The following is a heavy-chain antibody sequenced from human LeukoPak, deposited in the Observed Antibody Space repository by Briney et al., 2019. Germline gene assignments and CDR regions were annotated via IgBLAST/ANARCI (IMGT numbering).Heavy chain of an antibody. D-gene: IGHD3-22*01. CDR3: ARRGAYDSSGYYQQGGFDY. J-gene: IGHJ4*02. CDR1: GGSISSYY. V-gene: IGHV4-59*12. Sequence: PSETLSLTCTVSGGSISSYYWSWIRQPPGKGLEWIGYIYYSGSTNYNPSLKSRVTISVDTSKNQFSLKLSSVTAADTAVYYCARRGAYDSSGYYQQGGFDYWGQGTLVTVSS. CDR2: IYYSGST.